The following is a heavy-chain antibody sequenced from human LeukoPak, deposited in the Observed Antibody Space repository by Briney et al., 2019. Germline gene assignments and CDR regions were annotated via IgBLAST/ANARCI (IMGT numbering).Heavy chain of an antibody. J-gene: IGHJ6*03. CDR1: GFTVSSNY. CDR3: ARETYYDSAGHYYYMDV. D-gene: IGHD3-22*01. CDR2: IYSGGST. Sequence: GGSLRLSCAASGFTVSSNYMSWVRPAPGKGLEWVSVIYSGGSTYYADSVKGRFTISRDNSKNTLYLQMNSLRAEDTAVYYCARETYYDSAGHYYYMDVWGKGTTVTVSS. V-gene: IGHV3-66*02.